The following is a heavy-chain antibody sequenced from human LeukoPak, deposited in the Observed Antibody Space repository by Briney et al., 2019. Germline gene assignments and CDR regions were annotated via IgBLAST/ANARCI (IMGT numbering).Heavy chain of an antibody. J-gene: IGHJ4*02. Sequence: SETLSLTCTVSGGSISSSSYYWGWIRQPPGKGLEWIGSIYHSGSTYYNPSLKSRVTISVDTSKNQFSLKLSSVTAADTAVYYCAGGRHDYGDYVLKWYFDYWGQGTLVTVSS. CDR2: IYHSGST. CDR1: GGSISSSSYY. V-gene: IGHV4-39*07. D-gene: IGHD4-17*01. CDR3: AGGRHDYGDYVLKWYFDY.